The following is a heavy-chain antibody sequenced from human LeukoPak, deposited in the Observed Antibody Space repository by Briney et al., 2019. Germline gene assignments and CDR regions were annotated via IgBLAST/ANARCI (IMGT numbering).Heavy chain of an antibody. Sequence: GASLRLSCAASGFIFSNYAMYWVRQAPGKGLERVSAISGRSGSTYYADSVKGRFTISRESSKNTLYLQMNSLRADDTAVYYCAKWGDYDVLTGYYVSDFWGQGTLVTVSS. CDR2: ISGRSGST. J-gene: IGHJ4*02. CDR3: AKWGDYDVLTGYYVSDF. CDR1: GFIFSNYA. D-gene: IGHD3-9*01. V-gene: IGHV3-23*01.